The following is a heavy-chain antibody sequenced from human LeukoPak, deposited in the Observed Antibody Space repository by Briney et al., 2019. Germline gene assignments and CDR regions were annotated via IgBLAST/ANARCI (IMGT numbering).Heavy chain of an antibody. CDR3: ARIGYYYDSSGYRLSWYFDL. CDR1: GGSISSYY. D-gene: IGHD3-22*01. V-gene: IGHV4-59*01. Sequence: PSETLSLTCTVSGGSISSYYWSWIRQPPGKGLEWIGYIYYSGSTNYNPSLKSRVTISVDTSKNQFSLKLSSVTAADTAVYYCARIGYYYDSSGYRLSWYFDLWGRGTLVTVSS. CDR2: IYYSGST. J-gene: IGHJ2*01.